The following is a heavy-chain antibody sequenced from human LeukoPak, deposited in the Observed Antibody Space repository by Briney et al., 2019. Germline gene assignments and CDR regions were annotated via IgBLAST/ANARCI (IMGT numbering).Heavy chain of an antibody. D-gene: IGHD1-14*01. CDR1: GFTFSSYA. CDR3: ARGGVNPVDH. V-gene: IGHV3-30-3*01. CDR2: ISYDGSNK. Sequence: TGGSLRLSCAASGFTFSSYAMHWVRQAPGKGLEWVAVISYDGSNKYYADSVKGRFTISRDNSKNTLYLQMNSLRAEDTAMYFCARGGVNPVDHWGQGTLVTVSS. J-gene: IGHJ4*02.